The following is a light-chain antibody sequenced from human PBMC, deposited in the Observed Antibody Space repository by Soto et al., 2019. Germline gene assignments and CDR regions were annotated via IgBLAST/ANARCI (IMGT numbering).Light chain of an antibody. Sequence: QSALTQPASVSGSPGQSITISCTGTSSDVGGYNYVSWYQQHPGKAPKLMIYDVSNRPSGVSNRFFSSKSGNTASLTISGLQAEDEADYYCSSYTSSSTLAVFGGGTQLTVL. V-gene: IGLV2-14*01. J-gene: IGLJ7*01. CDR1: SSDVGGYNY. CDR3: SSYTSSSTLAV. CDR2: DVS.